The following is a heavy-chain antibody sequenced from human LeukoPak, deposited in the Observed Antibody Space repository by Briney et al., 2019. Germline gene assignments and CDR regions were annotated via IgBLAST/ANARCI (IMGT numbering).Heavy chain of an antibody. V-gene: IGHV3-30*02. J-gene: IGHJ4*02. CDR2: IRHDASSQ. CDR1: GFSFSTYG. D-gene: IGHD6-13*01. Sequence: GGSLRLSCAASGFSFSTYGMHWVRQAPGKGLEWVAFIRHDASSQYYADSVKGRFTISRDSSKDTLYLQMNSLRTEDTAVYYCARGPTRIGSSSWYGGRGKKVFDYWGQGTLVTVSS. CDR3: ARGPTRIGSSSWYGGRGKKVFDY.